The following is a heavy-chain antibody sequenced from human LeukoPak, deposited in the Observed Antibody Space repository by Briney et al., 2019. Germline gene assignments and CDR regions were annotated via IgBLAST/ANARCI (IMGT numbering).Heavy chain of an antibody. V-gene: IGHV1-46*01. CDR1: GYTFTSYY. CDR3: ARDWGYLSYYGSGVDV. D-gene: IGHD3-10*01. CDR2: INPSGGST. J-gene: IGHJ6*02. Sequence: ASVKVSCKASGYTFTSYYMYWVRQAPGQGLEWMGIINPSGGSTSYAQKFQGRVTMTRDTSTSTVYMELSSLRSEDTAVYYCARDWGYLSYYGSGVDVWGQGTTVTVFS.